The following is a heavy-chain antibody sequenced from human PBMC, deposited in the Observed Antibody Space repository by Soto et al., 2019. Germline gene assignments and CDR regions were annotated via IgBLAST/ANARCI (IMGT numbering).Heavy chain of an antibody. Sequence: GGSLRLSXAASGFTFSSYAMSWVRQAPGRGLEWVSAISGSGGSTYYADSVKGRFTISRDNSKNTLYLQMNSLRAEDTAVYYCAKHSSLEDSSSSGRVYYGMDVWGQGTTVTV. CDR3: AKHSSLEDSSSSGRVYYGMDV. CDR1: GFTFSSYA. J-gene: IGHJ6*02. D-gene: IGHD6-6*01. CDR2: ISGSGGST. V-gene: IGHV3-23*01.